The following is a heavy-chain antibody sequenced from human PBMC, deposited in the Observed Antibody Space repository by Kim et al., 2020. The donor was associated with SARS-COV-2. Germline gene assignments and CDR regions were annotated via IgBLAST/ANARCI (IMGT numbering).Heavy chain of an antibody. J-gene: IGHJ4*02. CDR3: ARAIYGSGSFIFDY. V-gene: IGHV4-30-2*04. Sequence: TPSLKSRVTISVDTSKKQCARKLSSVTATDTAVYYCARAIYGSGSFIFDYWGQGTLVTVSS. D-gene: IGHD3-10*01.